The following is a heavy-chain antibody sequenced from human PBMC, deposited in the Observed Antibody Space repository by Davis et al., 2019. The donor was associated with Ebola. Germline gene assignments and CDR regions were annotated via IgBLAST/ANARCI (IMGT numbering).Heavy chain of an antibody. J-gene: IGHJ5*02. CDR3: AREHGQLVRGGWFDP. V-gene: IGHV1-2*02. Sequence: ASVKVSCKASGYTFTGYYMHWVRQAPGQGLEWMGWINPNSGGTNYAQKFQGRVTMTRDTSISTAYMELSRLRSDDTAVYYCAREHGQLVRGGWFDPWGQGTLVTVSS. D-gene: IGHD6-6*01. CDR1: GYTFTGYY. CDR2: INPNSGGT.